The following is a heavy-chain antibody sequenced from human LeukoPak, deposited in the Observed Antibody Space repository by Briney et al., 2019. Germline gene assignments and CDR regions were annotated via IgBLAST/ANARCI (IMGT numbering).Heavy chain of an antibody. CDR3: ASFAYYYDSSGYLPDAFDI. CDR2: INHSGST. Sequence: SETLSLTCAVYGGSFSGYSWSWIRQPPGKGLEWIGEINHSGSTNYNPSLKSRVTISVDTSKNQFSLKLSSVTAADTAVYYCASFAYYYDSSGYLPDAFDIWGQGTMVTVSS. D-gene: IGHD3-22*01. J-gene: IGHJ3*02. CDR1: GGSFSGYS. V-gene: IGHV4-34*01.